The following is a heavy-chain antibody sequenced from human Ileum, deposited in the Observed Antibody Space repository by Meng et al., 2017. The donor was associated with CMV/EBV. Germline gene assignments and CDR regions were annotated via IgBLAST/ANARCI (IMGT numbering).Heavy chain of an antibody. V-gene: IGHV3-7*01. J-gene: IGHJ4*02. Sequence: GESLKISCVASGFTFRSYWMSWVRQAPGKGLEWVAGIKEDGSEKYSVDSVKGRFTVSRDNAMNSLYLQMNSLRVEDTAVYYCAREDPMAIPGSDLWVFWDHWGQGTLVTVSS. D-gene: IGHD3-10*01. CDR3: AREDPMAIPGSDLWVFWDH. CDR2: IKEDGSEK. CDR1: GFTFRSYW.